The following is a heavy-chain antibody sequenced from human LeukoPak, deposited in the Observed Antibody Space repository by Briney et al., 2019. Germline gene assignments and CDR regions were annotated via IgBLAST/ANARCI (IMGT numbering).Heavy chain of an antibody. V-gene: IGHV1-18*01. D-gene: IGHD4-23*01. Sequence: ASVKVSCKASGYTFTNYGISWVRQAPGQGFEWMGWISGYNGNTNYAQKFQGRVTMTTDTSTSTAYMELSSLRSEDTAVYYCARDRGDYGGNASPYYYYMDVWGKGTTVTISS. CDR2: ISGYNGNT. J-gene: IGHJ6*03. CDR3: ARDRGDYGGNASPYYYYMDV. CDR1: GYTFTNYG.